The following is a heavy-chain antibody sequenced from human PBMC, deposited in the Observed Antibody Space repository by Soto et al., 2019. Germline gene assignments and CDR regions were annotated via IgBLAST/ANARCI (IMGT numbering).Heavy chain of an antibody. D-gene: IGHD6-13*01. V-gene: IGHV1-18*01. CDR1: GYTFTSCA. J-gene: IGHJ4*02. Sequence: ASVKVSCKASGYTFTSCAMHWVRQAPGQRLEWMGWISAYNGNTNYAQKLQGRVTMTTDTSTSTAYMELRSLRSDDTAVYYCARGKAGIAAVPTDYWGQGTLVTVSS. CDR3: ARGKAGIAAVPTDY. CDR2: ISAYNGNT.